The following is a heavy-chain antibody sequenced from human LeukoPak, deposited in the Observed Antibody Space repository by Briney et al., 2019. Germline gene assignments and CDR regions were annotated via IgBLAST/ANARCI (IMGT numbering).Heavy chain of an antibody. CDR3: ARGIAAAGPFWYFDF. CDR1: GYSFAKYW. D-gene: IGHD6-13*01. J-gene: IGHJ2*01. V-gene: IGHV5-51*01. Sequence: GESLNISCRGSGYSFAKYWIAWVRPMPGKGLEWMGFIYGGDSETKYSPSFQGQVTISVDRSISTAYLQWSSLKASDTAIYYCARGIAAAGPFWYFDFWGRGTLVTVSS. CDR2: IYGGDSET.